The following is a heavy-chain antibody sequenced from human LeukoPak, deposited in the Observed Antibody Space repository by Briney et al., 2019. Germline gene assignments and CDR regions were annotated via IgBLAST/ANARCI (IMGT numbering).Heavy chain of an antibody. CDR3: ARDYLTFESPGRLDF. J-gene: IGHJ4*02. V-gene: IGHV3-21*01. Sequence: GGSLRLSCAASGFTFSSYSMNWVRQAPGKGLEWVSSISSSSSYIYYADSVKGRFTISRDNAKNSLYLQMNSLRAEDTAVYYCARDYLTFESPGRLDFWGQGTLVSVSS. CDR2: ISSSSSYI. CDR1: GFTFSSYS. D-gene: IGHD3-16*01.